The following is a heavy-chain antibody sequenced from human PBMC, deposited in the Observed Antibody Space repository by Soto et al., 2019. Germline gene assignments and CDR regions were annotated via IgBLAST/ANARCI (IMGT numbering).Heavy chain of an antibody. Sequence: ASVKVSCKASGYTFTSYDINWLRQATGQGLEWMGWMNPNSGNTGYAQKFQGRVTMTRNTSISTAYMELSSLRSEDTAVYYCARVSPRYYDSSGYSDYWGQGTLVTVSS. CDR3: ARVSPRYYDSSGYSDY. CDR1: GYTFTSYD. V-gene: IGHV1-8*01. D-gene: IGHD3-22*01. J-gene: IGHJ4*02. CDR2: MNPNSGNT.